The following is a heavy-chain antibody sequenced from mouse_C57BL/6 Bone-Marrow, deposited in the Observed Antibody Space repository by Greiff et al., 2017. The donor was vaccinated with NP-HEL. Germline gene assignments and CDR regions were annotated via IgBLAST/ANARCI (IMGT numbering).Heavy chain of an antibody. CDR2: ILPGSGNT. CDR3: ARDYYGSSYFDY. CDR1: GYTFTGNW. Sequence: QVQLQQSGAELMKPGASVKLSCKATGYTFTGNWIEWVKQRPGHGLEWIGEILPGSGNTYYTERFKGKATFTADTSSNTAYMQLSSLTTEDSAIYYCARDYYGSSYFDYWGQGTTLTVSS. D-gene: IGHD1-1*01. J-gene: IGHJ2*01. V-gene: IGHV1-9*01.